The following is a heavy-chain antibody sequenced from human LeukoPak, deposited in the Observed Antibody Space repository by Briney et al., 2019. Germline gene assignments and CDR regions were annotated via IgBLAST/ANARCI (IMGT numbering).Heavy chain of an antibody. V-gene: IGHV4-38-2*02. CDR3: ATGTYYYYYMDV. CDR1: GYSISSGYY. J-gene: IGHJ6*03. CDR2: IYHSGST. D-gene: IGHD3-10*01. Sequence: SETLSLTCTVSGYSISSGYYWGWIRQPPGKGLEWIGTIYHSGSTYYNPSLKSRVTISVDTSKNQFSLKLSSVTAVDTAVYYCATGTYYYYYMDVWGKGTTVTVSS.